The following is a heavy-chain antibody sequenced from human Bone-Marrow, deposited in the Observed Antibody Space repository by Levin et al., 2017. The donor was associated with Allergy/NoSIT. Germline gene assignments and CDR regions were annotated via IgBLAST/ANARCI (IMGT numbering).Heavy chain of an antibody. D-gene: IGHD3-10*01. J-gene: IGHJ6*03. Sequence: GESLKISCKGSGYSFTNYWIGWVRQMPGKGLEWMGIIYPGDSDARYSPSFQGQVTISVDKSISTAFLQWSSLKASDTAMYYCARRRGSGSYYKVDYYYYMDVWGKGTTVTVSS. CDR1: GYSFTNYW. V-gene: IGHV5-51*01. CDR3: ARRRGSGSYYKVDYYYYMDV. CDR2: IYPGDSDA.